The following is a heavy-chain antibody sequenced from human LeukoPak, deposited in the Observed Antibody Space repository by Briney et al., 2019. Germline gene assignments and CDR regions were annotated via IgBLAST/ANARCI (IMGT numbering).Heavy chain of an antibody. CDR3: ASDRYYDSSGYSLDY. CDR2: IIPILGIA. Sequence: SVKVSCKASGGTFSSYAIRWVRQAPGQGLEWMGRIIPILGIANYAQKFQGRVTITADKSTSTAYMELSSLRSEDTAVYYCASDRYYDSSGYSLDYWGQGTLVTVSS. V-gene: IGHV1-69*04. J-gene: IGHJ4*02. D-gene: IGHD3-22*01. CDR1: GGTFSSYA.